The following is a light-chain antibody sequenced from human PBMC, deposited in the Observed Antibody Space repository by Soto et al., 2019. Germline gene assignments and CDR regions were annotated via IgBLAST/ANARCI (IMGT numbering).Light chain of an antibody. CDR1: QSVSSN. CDR3: QQYGSSPPRT. CDR2: GAS. Sequence: EIVLTQSPGTLSLSPGERATLSCRASQSVSSNLAWYQQKPGQAPRLLIYGASSRATGIPHRFSGSGSGTDFTLTISTLEPEDFAVYYCQQYGSSPPRTFGQGTKV. V-gene: IGKV3-20*01. J-gene: IGKJ1*01.